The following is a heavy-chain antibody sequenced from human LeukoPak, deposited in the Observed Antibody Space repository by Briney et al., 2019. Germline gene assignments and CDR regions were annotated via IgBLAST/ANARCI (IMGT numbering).Heavy chain of an antibody. Sequence: GRSLRLSCAASGFTFSSYGMHWVRQAPGKGLEWVAVISYDGSDKYYAGSVKGRFTISRDNSKNTLYLQMNSLRAEDTAVYYCGKDLSAGSADYCFDNWGQGTLVTVSS. CDR3: GKDLSAGSADYCFDN. J-gene: IGHJ4*02. CDR1: GFTFSSYG. V-gene: IGHV3-30*18. CDR2: ISYDGSDK. D-gene: IGHD6-25*01.